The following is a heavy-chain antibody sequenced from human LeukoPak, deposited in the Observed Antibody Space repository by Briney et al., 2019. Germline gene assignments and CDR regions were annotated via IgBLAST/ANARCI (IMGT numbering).Heavy chain of an antibody. Sequence: GGSLRLSCAASGVTLSPYGMHWVRRAPGKGLEWVAVISYEGGTQHYADSVKGRFIISRDNPRNTLYLQMNILRTEDTAVYYCARVDAFDIWGQGTMVTVSS. J-gene: IGHJ3*02. CDR2: ISYEGGTQ. CDR3: ARVDAFDI. CDR1: GVTLSPYG. V-gene: IGHV3-30*03.